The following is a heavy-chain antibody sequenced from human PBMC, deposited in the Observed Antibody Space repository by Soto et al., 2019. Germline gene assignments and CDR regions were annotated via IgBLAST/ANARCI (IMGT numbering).Heavy chain of an antibody. CDR3: ARDVHILTGYSFDY. Sequence: GASVKVSCKASGYTFTGYAMHWVRQAPGQRLEWMGWINAGNGDTKYSQKFRGRVSIARDTSASTAYMELSSLRSEDTAVYYCARDVHILTGYSFDYWGQGTLVTVSS. CDR1: GYTFTGYA. J-gene: IGHJ4*02. V-gene: IGHV1-3*01. CDR2: INAGNGDT. D-gene: IGHD3-9*01.